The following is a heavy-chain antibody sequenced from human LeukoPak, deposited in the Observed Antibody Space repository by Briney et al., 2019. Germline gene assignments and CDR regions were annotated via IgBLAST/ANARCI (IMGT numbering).Heavy chain of an antibody. CDR3: ARDRDGKDL. CDR2: IQQNGIEK. D-gene: IGHD1-1*01. V-gene: IGHV3-7*03. J-gene: IGHJ5*02. Sequence: GGSLRLSCAASGFTFRDFWMSWVRQAPGKGLEWVANIQQNGIEKYSVEGRFTISRDNVNSLLYSRINSLGADDTAMYYCARDRDGKDLWGQGTLVTVSS. CDR1: GFTFRDFW.